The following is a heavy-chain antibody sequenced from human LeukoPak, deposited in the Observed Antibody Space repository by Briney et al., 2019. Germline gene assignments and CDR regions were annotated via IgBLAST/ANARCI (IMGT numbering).Heavy chain of an antibody. CDR3: ARVRVRFLEWSPSHDPYNWFDP. D-gene: IGHD3-3*01. Sequence: GASVKVSCKASGYTFTSYDINWVRQAPGQGLEWMGWINTNTGNPTYAQGFTGRFVFSLDTSVSTAYLQISSLKAEDTAVYYCARVRVRFLEWSPSHDPYNWFDPWGQGTLVTVSS. V-gene: IGHV7-4-1*02. J-gene: IGHJ5*02. CDR1: GYTFTSYD. CDR2: INTNTGNP.